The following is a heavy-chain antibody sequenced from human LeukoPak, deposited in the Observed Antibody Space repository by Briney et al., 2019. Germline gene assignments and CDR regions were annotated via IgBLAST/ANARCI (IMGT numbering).Heavy chain of an antibody. CDR2: ISDNGGET. J-gene: IGHJ4*02. Sequence: GGSLRLSYAASGFTFADYAMSWVRQAPEKGLEWISTISDNGGETYYADSVKGRFAISRDNSKNTLFLQMNSLRAEDSAVYYCATDRERDPSVYYLVGGQGTLITVSS. CDR1: GFTFADYA. V-gene: IGHV3-23*01. D-gene: IGHD3-22*01. CDR3: ATDRERDPSVYYLV.